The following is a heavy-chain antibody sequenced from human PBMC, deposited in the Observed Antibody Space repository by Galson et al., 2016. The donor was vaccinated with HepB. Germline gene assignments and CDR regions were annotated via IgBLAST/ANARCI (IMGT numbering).Heavy chain of an antibody. CDR2: INWNGGTT. CDR3: ARDGNWNRGMDV. Sequence: SLRLSCAASGFRFSSYVMSWVRQAPGKGLEWVSGINWNGGTTSYAESVEGRFTISRENAKKSLYLQMNSLRAEDTALYYCARDGNWNRGMDVWGQGTTVTVSS. V-gene: IGHV3-20*04. CDR1: GFRFSSYV. J-gene: IGHJ6*02. D-gene: IGHD1-1*01.